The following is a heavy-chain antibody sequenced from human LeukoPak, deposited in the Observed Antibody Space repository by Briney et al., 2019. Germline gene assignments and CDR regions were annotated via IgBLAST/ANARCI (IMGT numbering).Heavy chain of an antibody. Sequence: GASVKVSCKASGYTFTSYAMHWVRQAPGQRLEWMGWINAGNGNTKYSQKFQGRVTMTRDTSISTAYMELSRLRSDDTAVYYCAREGSYGSLDYWGQGTLVTVSS. J-gene: IGHJ4*02. D-gene: IGHD5-18*01. CDR2: INAGNGNT. V-gene: IGHV1-3*01. CDR1: GYTFTSYA. CDR3: AREGSYGSLDY.